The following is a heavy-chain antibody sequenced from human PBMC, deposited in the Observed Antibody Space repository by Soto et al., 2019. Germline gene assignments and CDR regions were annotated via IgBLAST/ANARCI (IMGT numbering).Heavy chain of an antibody. D-gene: IGHD6-13*01. Sequence: QVQLVQSGPAVKKPGSSVKVSCKASGGSLTYNAFSWVQQAPGQGLEWMGGIVTVFGTANHAQKFQGRVTIIADDSTSSAYMELSSLKSEDTAVYYCARSGPYSSSHFGMDVWGQGTTVTVSS. CDR1: GGSLTYNA. CDR2: IVTVFGTA. J-gene: IGHJ6*02. V-gene: IGHV1-69*01. CDR3: ARSGPYSSSHFGMDV.